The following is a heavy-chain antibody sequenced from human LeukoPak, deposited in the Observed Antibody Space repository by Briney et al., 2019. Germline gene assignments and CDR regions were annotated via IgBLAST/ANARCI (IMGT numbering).Heavy chain of an antibody. Sequence: SETLSLTCTVSGGSISSYYWSWIRQPPGKGLEWIGYIYYSGSTNYNPSLKSRVTISVDTSKNQFSLKLSSVTAADTAVYYCARRQLVWYGGGDSFDPWGQGTLVTVSS. CDR3: ARRQLVWYGGGDSFDP. CDR2: IYYSGST. J-gene: IGHJ5*02. CDR1: GGSISSYY. D-gene: IGHD3-16*01. V-gene: IGHV4-59*08.